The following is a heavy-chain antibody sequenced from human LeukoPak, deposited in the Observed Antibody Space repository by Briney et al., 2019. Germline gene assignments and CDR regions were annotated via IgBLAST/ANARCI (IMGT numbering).Heavy chain of an antibody. V-gene: IGHV3-7*03. Sequence: GGSLRLSCVASGITFSSYWMSWVRQAPGKGLERVATIKRDGTDKYYVDSVKGRFTISRDNAKNSLYLQMNSLRSEDTAVYYCAAESGGQQQLVRGVYWGQGTLVTVSS. J-gene: IGHJ4*02. CDR2: IKRDGTDK. CDR1: GITFSSYW. CDR3: AAESGGQQQLVRGVY. D-gene: IGHD6-13*01.